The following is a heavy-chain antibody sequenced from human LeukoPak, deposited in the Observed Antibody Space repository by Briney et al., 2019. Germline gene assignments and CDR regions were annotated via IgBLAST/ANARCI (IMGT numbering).Heavy chain of an antibody. CDR1: GGSISSYY. D-gene: IGHD1-26*01. V-gene: IGHV4-59*08. J-gene: IGHJ4*02. CDR2: IYYSGST. Sequence: SETLSLTCTASGGSISSYYWSWLRQPPGKGLEWIGYIYYSGSTNYNPSLKSRVTISVDTSKNQCSLKRRSVTAADTAVYYCARHDRHSGRYYDFAYWGQGTLVTVSS. CDR3: ARHDRHSGRYYDFAY.